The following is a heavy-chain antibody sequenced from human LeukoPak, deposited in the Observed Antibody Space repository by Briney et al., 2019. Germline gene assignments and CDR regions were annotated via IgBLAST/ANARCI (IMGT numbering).Heavy chain of an antibody. CDR3: AKATDYSNYYYYYYMDV. V-gene: IGHV3-23*01. D-gene: IGHD4-11*01. CDR1: GFTFSSYA. Sequence: GGSLRLSCAASGFTFSSYAMSWVRQAPGKGLEWVSAISGSGGSTYYADSVRGRFTISRDNSRNTLYLQMNSLRAEDTAVYYCAKATDYSNYYYYYYMDVWGKGTTVTVSS. CDR2: ISGSGGST. J-gene: IGHJ6*03.